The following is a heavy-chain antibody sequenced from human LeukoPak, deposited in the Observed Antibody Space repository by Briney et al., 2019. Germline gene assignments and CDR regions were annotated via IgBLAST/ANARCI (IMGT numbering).Heavy chain of an antibody. CDR3: ARDRPEDDSSDAFDI. CDR1: GYTFTSYY. J-gene: IGHJ3*02. Sequence: GASVKVSCKASGYTFTSYYMHWVRQAPGQGLEWMGIINPSGGSTSYAQKFQGRVTMTRDMSTSTVYMELSSLRSEDTAVYYCARDRPEDDSSDAFDIWGQGTMVTVSS. D-gene: IGHD3-22*01. CDR2: INPSGGST. V-gene: IGHV1-46*01.